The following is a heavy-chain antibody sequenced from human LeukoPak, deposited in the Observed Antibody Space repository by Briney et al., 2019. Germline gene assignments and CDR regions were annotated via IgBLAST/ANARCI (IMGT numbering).Heavy chain of an antibody. CDR2: IIPIFGTA. CDR1: GGTFSSYA. D-gene: IGHD3-10*01. V-gene: IGHV1-69*13. Sequence: SVKVSCKASGGTFSSYAISWVRQAPGQGLEWVGGIIPIFGTANYAQKFQGRVTITADESTSTAYMELSSLRSEDTAVYYCARDEGGPYGLNFDHWGQGTLVTVFS. J-gene: IGHJ4*02. CDR3: ARDEGGPYGLNFDH.